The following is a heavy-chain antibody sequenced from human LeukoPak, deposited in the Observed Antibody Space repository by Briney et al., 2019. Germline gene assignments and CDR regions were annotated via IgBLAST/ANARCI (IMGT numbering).Heavy chain of an antibody. CDR2: ISSSSSTI. Sequence: GGSLRLSCAASGFTLRNYRMNWVRQAPGKGLEWIAYISSSSSTIYYADSVKGRFTISRDNAKNSLYLQMNSLRAEDTAVYYCARGLIWYSSGWYDWFDPWGQGTLVTVSS. J-gene: IGHJ5*02. CDR3: ARGLIWYSSGWYDWFDP. D-gene: IGHD6-19*01. CDR1: GFTLRNYR. V-gene: IGHV3-48*01.